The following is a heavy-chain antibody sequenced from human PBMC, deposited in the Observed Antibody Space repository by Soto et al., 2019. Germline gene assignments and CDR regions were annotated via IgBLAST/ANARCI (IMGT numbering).Heavy chain of an antibody. CDR2: ISAHNGNT. J-gene: IGHJ5*02. Sequence: QVQLVQSGVEVKKPGASVKVSCKASGYTFSSYGISWVRQAPGQGLEWMGWISAHNGNTNYAQKFQGRVTMTTDTPTATAYMELRRLSSDDTAVYSCAGGGITGMGWFDPWGLGTLVTVSS. V-gene: IGHV1-18*01. CDR3: AGGGITGMGWFDP. D-gene: IGHD1-20*01. CDR1: GYTFSSYG.